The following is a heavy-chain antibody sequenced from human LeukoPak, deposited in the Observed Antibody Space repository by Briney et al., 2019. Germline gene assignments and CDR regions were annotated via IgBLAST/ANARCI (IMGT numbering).Heavy chain of an antibody. J-gene: IGHJ5*02. V-gene: IGHV4-31*03. CDR3: ARWELLHNCFDP. CDR2: IYYSGST. Sequence: SETLSLTCTVSGGSISSGGYYWSWIRQHPGKGLEWIGYIYYSGSTYYNPSLKSRVTISVDTSKNQFSLKLSSVTAADTAVYYCARWELLHNCFDPWGQGTLVTVSS. CDR1: GGSISSGGYY. D-gene: IGHD1-26*01.